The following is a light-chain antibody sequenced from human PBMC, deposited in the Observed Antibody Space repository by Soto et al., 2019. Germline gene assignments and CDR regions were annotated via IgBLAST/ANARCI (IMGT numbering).Light chain of an antibody. V-gene: IGLV2-8*01. Sequence: QSVLTQPPSASGSPGQSVTISCTGTSSDVGGYNHVSWYQQHPGKAPKVVIYEVTKRPSGVPDRFSGSKSGNTASLTVSGLQAEDEADYYCNSFRVNRLYVFGTGTKLTVL. CDR2: EVT. CDR3: NSFRVNRLYV. CDR1: SSDVGGYNH. J-gene: IGLJ1*01.